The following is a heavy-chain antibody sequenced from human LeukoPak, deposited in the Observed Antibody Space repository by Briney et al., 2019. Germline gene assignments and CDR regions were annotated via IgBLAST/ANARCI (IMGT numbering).Heavy chain of an antibody. CDR2: ISGGTT. CDR1: GFTFGDYL. J-gene: IGHJ4*02. Sequence: GRSLRLSCTASGFTFGDYLTSWFRQAPGKGLEWIGFISGGTTEYAASVKGRFTISRDDSTSIAYLQMNSLTTEDTAVYYCSRGSGWLSVYWGQGTLVTVSS. CDR3: SRGSGWLSVY. D-gene: IGHD6-19*01. V-gene: IGHV3-49*03.